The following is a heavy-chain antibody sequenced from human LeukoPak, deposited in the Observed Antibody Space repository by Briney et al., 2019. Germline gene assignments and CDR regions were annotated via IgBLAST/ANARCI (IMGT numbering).Heavy chain of an antibody. V-gene: IGHV1-18*04. J-gene: IGHJ6*02. D-gene: IGHD2-15*01. CDR1: GYTFAADY. Sequence: HWASVKVSCKASGYTFAADYIHWVRQAPGQGLEWMGWISAYNGNTNYAQKLQGRVTMTTDTSTSTAYMELRSLRSDDTAVYYCARTGGRDGYYYGMDVWGQGTTVTVSS. CDR2: ISAYNGNT. CDR3: ARTGGRDGYYYGMDV.